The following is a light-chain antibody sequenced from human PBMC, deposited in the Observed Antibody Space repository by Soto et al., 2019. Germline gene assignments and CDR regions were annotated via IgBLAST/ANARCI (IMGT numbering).Light chain of an antibody. CDR1: QTFANNY. Sequence: EIVLTQSPGTLSLSPGERATLTCRASQTFANNYLAWYQQKPGQAPRLLIYGASTRATGIPDRFSGSGSGTDFTLTISRLEPEDVAVYYCQHYAGLSYTFGQGTKLEIK. V-gene: IGKV3-20*01. CDR3: QHYAGLSYT. J-gene: IGKJ2*01. CDR2: GAS.